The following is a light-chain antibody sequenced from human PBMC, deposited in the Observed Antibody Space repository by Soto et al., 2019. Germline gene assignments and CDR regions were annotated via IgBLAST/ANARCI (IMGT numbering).Light chain of an antibody. Sequence: PGETATLSCRASQTIGSDLAWYQQKPGQTPRLLIFGASNRATGIPARFSGSGSGTDFTLTISSLQSEDFAVYYCHHYKNFPPYTFGQGTKLEIK. CDR3: HHYKNFPPYT. CDR1: QTIGSD. J-gene: IGKJ2*01. CDR2: GAS. V-gene: IGKV3D-15*01.